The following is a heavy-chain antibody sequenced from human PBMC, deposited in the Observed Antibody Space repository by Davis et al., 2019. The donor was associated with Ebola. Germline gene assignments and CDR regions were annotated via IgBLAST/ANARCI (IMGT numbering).Heavy chain of an antibody. V-gene: IGHV2-70*12. J-gene: IGHJ4*02. CDR1: GPSLTTSGMC. Sequence: SGPTLVKPTQTLTLTCTVSGPSLTTSGMCVSWIRQPPGKALEWLARIDWDDDTYYSTSLKTRLTITKDTSKNQVVLTMINMDPVDTATYYCAHRLGRFGEWNFDYWGLGTLVTVSS. CDR3: AHRLGRFGEWNFDY. CDR2: IDWDDDT. D-gene: IGHD3-10*01.